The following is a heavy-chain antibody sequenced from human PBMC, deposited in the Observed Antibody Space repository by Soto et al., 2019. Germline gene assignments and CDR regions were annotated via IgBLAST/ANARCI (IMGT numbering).Heavy chain of an antibody. CDR1: GFTFRFA. D-gene: IGHD3-22*01. CDR2: ISGTGYTT. CDR3: AKEGHYDSSGLEALDI. J-gene: IGHJ3*02. V-gene: IGHV3-23*01. Sequence: EMQLLESGGGLVQPGGSLRLSCAASGFTFRFAMSWVRQAPGKGLEWVSTISGTGYTTYYADSVKGRFTISRDNSNNTLYLQMSSLRAEDTALYYCAKEGHYDSSGLEALDIWGQGTMVTVFS.